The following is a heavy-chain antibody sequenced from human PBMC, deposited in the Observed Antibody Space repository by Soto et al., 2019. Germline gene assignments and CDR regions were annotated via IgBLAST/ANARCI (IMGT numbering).Heavy chain of an antibody. J-gene: IGHJ6*02. CDR1: GYRFTSYG. Sequence: QAQLVQSGPEVKKPGASVKVSCKASGYRFTSYGISWVRQAPGQGLEWLGWISAYDDNTKYAQTLQGRVSMSTDKYTTTTYMELRSLRSDDTAMYYCARGGYYDSSGSRNYHYYGMNVWGQGTTVTVSS. CDR3: ARGGYYDSSGSRNYHYYGMNV. D-gene: IGHD3-22*01. V-gene: IGHV1-18*01. CDR2: ISAYDDNT.